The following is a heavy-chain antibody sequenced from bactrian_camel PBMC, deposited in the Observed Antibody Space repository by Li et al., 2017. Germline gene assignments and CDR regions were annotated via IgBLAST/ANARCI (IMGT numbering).Heavy chain of an antibody. CDR2: IDSDGST. V-gene: IGHV3S55*01. CDR3: AAGNLYQKDFHCSHAAAVYTF. D-gene: IGHD2*01. CDR1: GYSGYTYISVC. J-gene: IGHJ4*01. Sequence: HVQLVESGGGSVQAGGSLRLSCAASGYSGYTYISVCMGWYRRDPGKEREGVATIDSDGSTDYADSVKGRFTISRDNAKNTLILAMDNLKPEDSGVYYCAAGNLYQKDFHCSHAAAVYTFWGQGTQVTVS.